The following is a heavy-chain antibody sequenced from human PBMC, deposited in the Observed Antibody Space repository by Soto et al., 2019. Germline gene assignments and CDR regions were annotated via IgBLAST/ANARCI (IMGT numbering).Heavy chain of an antibody. CDR3: AKNGQPPYYYYGMDV. Sequence: GPGAKKPGASVKVSCKASGYTFSRYGISWVRQAPGQGLEWMGWISGYNGDTKYAQKVQGRVTMTIDTSTYTAYMELRSLTSYDTAIYYCAKNGQPPYYYYGMDVWGQGTTVTVSS. CDR2: ISGYNGDT. CDR1: GYTFSRYG. J-gene: IGHJ6*02. D-gene: IGHD2-8*01. V-gene: IGHV1-18*01.